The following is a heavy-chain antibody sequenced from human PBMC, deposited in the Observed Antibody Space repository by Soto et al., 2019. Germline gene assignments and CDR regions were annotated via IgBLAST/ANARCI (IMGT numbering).Heavy chain of an antibody. J-gene: IGHJ2*01. CDR1: GFTFSSYA. Sequence: EVQLLESGGGLVQPGGSLRLSCAASGFTFSSYAMSWVRQAPGKGLEWVSAISGSGGSTYYADSVKGRFTISRDNSKNTLYLQMNSLRAEDTAVYYCAKPGYYDSSGYYSYWYFDLWGRGTLVTVSS. CDR2: ISGSGGST. CDR3: AKPGYYDSSGYYSYWYFDL. D-gene: IGHD3-22*01. V-gene: IGHV3-23*01.